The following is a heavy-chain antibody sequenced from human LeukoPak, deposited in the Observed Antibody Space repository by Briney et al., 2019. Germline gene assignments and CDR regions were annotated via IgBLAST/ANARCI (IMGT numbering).Heavy chain of an antibody. CDR3: AKAVGGVPSYFDY. J-gene: IGHJ4*02. D-gene: IGHD1-26*01. Sequence: GGSLRLSCAASGFTFSSYAMNWVRQAPGKGLEWVSGISGSGGTTYYADPVKGRFTISRDNSKNTLYLQMKSLRGEDTAVYYCAKAVGGVPSYFDYWGQGTLVTVSS. CDR2: ISGSGGTT. CDR1: GFTFSSYA. V-gene: IGHV3-23*01.